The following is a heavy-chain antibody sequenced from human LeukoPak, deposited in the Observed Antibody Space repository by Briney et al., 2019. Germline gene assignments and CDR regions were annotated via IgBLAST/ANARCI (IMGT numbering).Heavy chain of an antibody. CDR2: IYHSGST. Sequence: SQTLSLTCTVSGGSISSGGYYWSWIRQPPGKGLEWIGYIYHSGSTYYNPSRQSRVTISVDRSKNQFSLKLSSVTAADTAVYYCARRTRVPAATNAFDIWGQGTMVTVSS. D-gene: IGHD2-2*01. V-gene: IGHV4-30-2*01. CDR3: ARRTRVPAATNAFDI. CDR1: GGSISSGGYY. J-gene: IGHJ3*02.